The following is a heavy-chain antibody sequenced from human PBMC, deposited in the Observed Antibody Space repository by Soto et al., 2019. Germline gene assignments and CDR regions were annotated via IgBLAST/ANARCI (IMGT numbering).Heavy chain of an antibody. D-gene: IGHD3-22*01. J-gene: IGHJ4*02. CDR2: IIPIFGTA. V-gene: IGHV1-69*13. CDR3: AMIVVVRVQYYFDY. Sequence: ASLKVSCKASGGTFSSYAISWVRQAPGQGLEWMGGIIPIFGTANYAQKFQGRVTITADESTSTAYMELSSLRSEDTAVYYCAMIVVVRVQYYFDYWGQGTLVTVSS. CDR1: GGTFSSYA.